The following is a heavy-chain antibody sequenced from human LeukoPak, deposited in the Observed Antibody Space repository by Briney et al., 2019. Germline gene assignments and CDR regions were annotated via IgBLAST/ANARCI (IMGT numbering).Heavy chain of an antibody. Sequence: GGSLRLSCAASGFTFGSYAIYWVRQAPGKGLEWVSGISGSGGITYFADSVKGRFTISRDNSKNTLYLQMNSLRAEDTAVYYCAKRIVVVPTASSYFDYWGQGTLVTVSS. CDR2: ISGSGGIT. CDR3: AKRIVVVPTASSYFDY. J-gene: IGHJ4*02. D-gene: IGHD2-2*01. CDR1: GFTFGSYA. V-gene: IGHV3-23*01.